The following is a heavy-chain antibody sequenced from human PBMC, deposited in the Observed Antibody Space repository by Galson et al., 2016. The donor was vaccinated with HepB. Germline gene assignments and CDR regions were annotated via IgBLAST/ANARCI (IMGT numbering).Heavy chain of an antibody. CDR2: IYPGDSDT. Sequence: QSGAEVTKPGESVKISCQGSGYSFNTYWIGWLRQMPGKGLEWLGIIYPGDSDTIYSPSFQGQVNISADKSISTVYLQWSSLKASDTAMYYCARSRVYCSTTSCYGYYFFYAMDVWGQGTTVTVSS. V-gene: IGHV5-51*01. J-gene: IGHJ6*02. D-gene: IGHD2-2*01. CDR1: GYSFNTYW. CDR3: ARSRVYCSTTSCYGYYFFYAMDV.